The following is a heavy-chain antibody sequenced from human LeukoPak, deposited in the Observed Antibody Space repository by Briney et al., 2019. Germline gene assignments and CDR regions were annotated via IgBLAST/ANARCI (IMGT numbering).Heavy chain of an antibody. J-gene: IGHJ4*02. D-gene: IGHD3-22*01. V-gene: IGHV1-24*01. CDR3: ATEEVYYYDSSGYYPYFDS. CDR1: GYTLTELS. CDR2: FDPEDGET. Sequence: ASVKVSCKVSGYTLTELSMHWVRQAPGKGLEWMGGFDPEDGETIYAQKFQGRVTMTEDTSTDTAYMELSSLRSEDTAVYYCATEEVYYYDSSGYYPYFDSWGQGTLVTLSS.